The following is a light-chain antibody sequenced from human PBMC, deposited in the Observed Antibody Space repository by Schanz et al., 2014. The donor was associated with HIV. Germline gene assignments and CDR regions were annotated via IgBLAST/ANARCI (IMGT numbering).Light chain of an antibody. CDR1: SSNIGNNY. J-gene: IGLJ3*02. CDR2: RNN. CDR3: SSYAATSNVL. Sequence: QSVLTQPPSASGTPGQRVTIPCSGSSSNIGNNYVYWYQQFPGTAPKLLIYRNNQRPSGVPDRFSGSKSGNTASLTVSGLQADDEADYYCSSYAATSNVLFGGGTKVTVL. V-gene: IGLV1-47*01.